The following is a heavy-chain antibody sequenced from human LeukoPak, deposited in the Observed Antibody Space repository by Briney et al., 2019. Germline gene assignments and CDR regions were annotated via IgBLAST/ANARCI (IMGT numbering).Heavy chain of an antibody. V-gene: IGHV5-51*01. Sequence: GESLKISCKGSGYSFTSYWIGWVRQMPGKGLEWMGIIYPGDSDTRYSPSFQGQVTISADKSISTAYLQWSSLKASDTAMYYCARHALDYYDSSGYYTPGFPNAHYYYYGMDVWGQGTTVTVSS. D-gene: IGHD3-22*01. J-gene: IGHJ6*02. CDR3: ARHALDYYDSSGYYTPGFPNAHYYYYGMDV. CDR1: GYSFTSYW. CDR2: IYPGDSDT.